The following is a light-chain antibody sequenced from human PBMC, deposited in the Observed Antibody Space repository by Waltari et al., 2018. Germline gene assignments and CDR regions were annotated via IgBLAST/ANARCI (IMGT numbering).Light chain of an antibody. CDR1: TSNIGNNY. V-gene: IGLV1-51*02. CDR2: EKT. J-gene: IGLJ2*01. CDR3: GTWDSSLTAGV. Sequence: QSVLTQPPSVSAAPGQRVTISCSGSTSNIGNNYVSWYQQLPGTAPKLPIYEKTKPPSVISDRSSGSKSGTSATLGITGLQTGDEADYYCGTWDSSLTAGVFGGGTKLTVL.